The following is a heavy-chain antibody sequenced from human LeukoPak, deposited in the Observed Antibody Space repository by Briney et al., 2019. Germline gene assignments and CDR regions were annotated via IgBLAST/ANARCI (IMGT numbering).Heavy chain of an antibody. D-gene: IGHD5-18*01. CDR1: GFTFSSYW. Sequence: PGGSLRLSCAASGFTFSSYWMSWVRQAPGKGLEWVANIKQDGSEKYYVDSVKGRFTISRDNAKNSLYLQMNSLRAEDTAVYYYARDISAMVTYWFDPWGQGTLVTVSS. V-gene: IGHV3-7*01. CDR3: ARDISAMVTYWFDP. J-gene: IGHJ5*02. CDR2: IKQDGSEK.